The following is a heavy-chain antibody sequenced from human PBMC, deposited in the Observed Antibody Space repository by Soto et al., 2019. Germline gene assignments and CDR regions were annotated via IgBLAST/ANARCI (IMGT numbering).Heavy chain of an antibody. Sequence: PGESLKISCKGSGYSFTSYWIGWVRQMPGKGLEWMGIIYPGDSDTRYSPSFQGQVTISADKSISTAYLQWSSLKASDTAMYYCARARTIFGVVRHFDYWGQGTLVTVPS. D-gene: IGHD3-3*01. CDR2: IYPGDSDT. J-gene: IGHJ4*02. CDR3: ARARTIFGVVRHFDY. V-gene: IGHV5-51*01. CDR1: GYSFTSYW.